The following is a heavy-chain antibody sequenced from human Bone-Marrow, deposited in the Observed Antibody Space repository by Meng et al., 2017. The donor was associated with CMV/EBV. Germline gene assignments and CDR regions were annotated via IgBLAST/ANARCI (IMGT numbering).Heavy chain of an antibody. D-gene: IGHD6-6*01. CDR3: IIESSSSSPYYYYGMDV. V-gene: IGHV1-69*05. J-gene: IGHJ6*02. CDR1: GGTFSSYA. CDR2: IIPIFGTA. Sequence: SVKVSCKASGGTFSSYAISWVRQAPGQGLEWMGGIIPIFGTANYAQKFQGRVTITTDESTSTAYMELSSLRSEDTAVYYRIIESSSSSPYYYYGMDVWGQGTTVTVSS.